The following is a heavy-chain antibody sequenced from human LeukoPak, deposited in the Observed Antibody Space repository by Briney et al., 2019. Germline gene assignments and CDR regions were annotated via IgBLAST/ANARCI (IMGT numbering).Heavy chain of an antibody. V-gene: IGHV1-2*02. Sequence: ASVKVSCKASGYTFTAYYIHWVRQAPGQGLGWMGWIDTKSGGTKYAQKFQGRVTITRDTSIDTAYMELSRLISDDTALYYCASEAFCAGGRCYLHRVASWGPGTLVTVSA. CDR3: ASEAFCAGGRCYLHRVAS. CDR2: IDTKSGGT. D-gene: IGHD2-8*02. J-gene: IGHJ4*02. CDR1: GYTFTAYY.